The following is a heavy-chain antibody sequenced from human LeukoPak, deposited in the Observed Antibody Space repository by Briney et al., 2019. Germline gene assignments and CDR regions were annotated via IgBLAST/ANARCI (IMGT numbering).Heavy chain of an antibody. CDR2: VSSGSSTI. CDR1: GFTFSDYY. Sequence: GGSLRLSCAASGFTFSDYYMSWIRQAPGKALEWVSYVSSGSSTIYYADSVKGRFTISRDNSKNTLYLQMNSLRAEDTAVYYCARDTVGYCSGGSCFHVGYWGQGTLVTVSS. CDR3: ARDTVGYCSGGSCFHVGY. V-gene: IGHV3-11*04. J-gene: IGHJ4*02. D-gene: IGHD2-15*01.